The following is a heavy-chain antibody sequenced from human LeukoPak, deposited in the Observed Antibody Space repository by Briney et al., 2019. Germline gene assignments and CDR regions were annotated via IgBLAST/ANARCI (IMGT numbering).Heavy chain of an antibody. J-gene: IGHJ3*02. D-gene: IGHD2-21*02. CDR1: GFTVSGNY. Sequence: GGSLRLSCAASGFTVSGNYMSWVRQAPGKGLEWVSVIYSGGSTYYADSVKGRFTISRDNSKNTLYLQMNSLRAEDTAVYYCARDSGVTDNAFDIWGQGTMVTVSS. CDR3: ARDSGVTDNAFDI. CDR2: IYSGGST. V-gene: IGHV3-53*01.